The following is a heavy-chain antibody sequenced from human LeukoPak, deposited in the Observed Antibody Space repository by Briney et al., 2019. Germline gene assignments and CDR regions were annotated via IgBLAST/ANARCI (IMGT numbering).Heavy chain of an antibody. CDR1: GFTFSSYE. V-gene: IGHV3-48*03. D-gene: IGHD5-18*01. J-gene: IGHJ4*02. CDR3: ARVDTAMVTPSDY. CDR2: ISSSGSTI. Sequence: GGSLRLSCAASGFTFSSYEMNWVRQAPGKGLEWVSYISSSGSTIYCADSVKGRFTISRDNAKNSLYLQMNSLRAEDTAVYYCARVDTAMVTPSDYWGQGTLVTVSS.